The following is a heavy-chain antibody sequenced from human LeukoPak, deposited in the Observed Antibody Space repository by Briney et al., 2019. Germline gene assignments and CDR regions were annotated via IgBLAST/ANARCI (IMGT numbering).Heavy chain of an antibody. V-gene: IGHV3-7*01. Sequence: PGGSLRLSCAASGFTFSNYWMSWVRQAPGEGLEWVANIKEDGSEKDYVDSLKGRFTIYRDNAKNSLYLQMNSLGAEDTAVYYCATFGIGDYWGQGTLVTVSS. CDR2: IKEDGSEK. D-gene: IGHD1-14*01. CDR1: GFTFSNYW. CDR3: ATFGIGDY. J-gene: IGHJ4*02.